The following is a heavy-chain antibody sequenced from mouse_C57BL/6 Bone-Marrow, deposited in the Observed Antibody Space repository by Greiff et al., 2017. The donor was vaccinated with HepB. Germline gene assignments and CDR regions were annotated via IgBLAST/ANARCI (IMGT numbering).Heavy chain of an antibody. Sequence: QVQLQQSGAELVRPGTSVKMSCKASGYTFTNYWIGWAKQRPGHGLEWIGDIYPGGGYTNYNEQFKGKATLTADKSSSTAYMQFSSLTSEDSAIYYCARLVITTVVATDWYFDVWGTGTTVTVSS. CDR2: IYPGGGYT. CDR1: GYTFTNYW. J-gene: IGHJ1*03. CDR3: ARLVITTVVATDWYFDV. V-gene: IGHV1-63*01. D-gene: IGHD1-1*01.